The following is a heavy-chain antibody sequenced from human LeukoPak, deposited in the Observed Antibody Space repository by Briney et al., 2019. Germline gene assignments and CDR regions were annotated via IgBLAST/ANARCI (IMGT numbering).Heavy chain of an antibody. J-gene: IGHJ4*02. CDR3: ARGPYGSGSYY. D-gene: IGHD3-10*01. CDR1: GGSISSGDYY. V-gene: IGHV4-30-4*01. Sequence: SQTLSLTCTVSGGSISSGDYYWSWIRQPPGKGLEWIGYIYYSGTTYYNPSLKSRVTISVDTSKNQFSLKLTSVTAADTAVYFCARGPYGSGSYYWGQGTLVTVSS. CDR2: IYYSGTT.